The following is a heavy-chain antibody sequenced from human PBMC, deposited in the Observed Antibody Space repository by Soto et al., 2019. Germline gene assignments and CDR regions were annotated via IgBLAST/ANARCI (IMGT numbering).Heavy chain of an antibody. Sequence: HPGGSLRLSCAASGFSFRHYVIHWVRQAPGKGLEWVAVISFDGSDEYYADSVKGRFTISRDNSKNTLYLQMNSLRAEDTAVYYCGRFDYWGQGTLVTVSS. CDR3: GRFDY. V-gene: IGHV3-30*04. CDR1: GFSFRHYV. CDR2: ISFDGSDE. J-gene: IGHJ4*02.